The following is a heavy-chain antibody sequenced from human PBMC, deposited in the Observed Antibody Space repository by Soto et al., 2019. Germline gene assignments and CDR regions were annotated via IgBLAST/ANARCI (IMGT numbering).Heavy chain of an antibody. CDR1: GYSFTSYW. CDR3: ARHGNFGSYSSWYSSGNWFDP. Sequence: GESLNISCKGSGYSFTSYWISWVRQMPGKGLEWMGRIDPSDSYTNYSPSFQGHVTISADKSISTAYLQWSSLKASDTAMYYCARHGNFGSYSSWYSSGNWFDPWGQGTLVTVSS. J-gene: IGHJ5*02. D-gene: IGHD6-13*01. CDR2: IDPSDSYT. V-gene: IGHV5-10-1*01.